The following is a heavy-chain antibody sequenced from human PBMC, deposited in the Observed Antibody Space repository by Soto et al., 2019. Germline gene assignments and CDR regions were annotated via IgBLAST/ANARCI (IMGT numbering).Heavy chain of an antibody. V-gene: IGHV5-51*01. CDR2: IYPGDSDT. CDR3: ARQRGYDSSGYGY. CDR1: GYSFTIYW. D-gene: IGHD3-22*01. Sequence: GESLKISCKGAGYSFTIYWIGWVRQMPGKGLEWMGIIYPGDSDTRYSPSFQGQVTISADKSISTAYLQWSSLKASDTAMYYCARQRGYDSSGYGYWGQGTLVTVSS. J-gene: IGHJ4*02.